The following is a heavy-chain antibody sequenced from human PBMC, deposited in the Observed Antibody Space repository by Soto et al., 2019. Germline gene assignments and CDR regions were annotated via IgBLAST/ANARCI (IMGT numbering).Heavy chain of an antibody. J-gene: IGHJ6*02. D-gene: IGHD6-19*01. CDR1: GFSLSTSGVG. CDR2: IYWDDDK. CDR3: AHSPEGRIGQWLVWYGMDV. V-gene: IGHV2-5*02. Sequence: QITLKESGPTLVKPTQTLTLTCTFSGFSLSTSGVGVGWIRQPPGKALEWLALIYWDDDKRYSPSLKSRLTITKDTSKNQVVLTMTNMDPVDTATYYCAHSPEGRIGQWLVWYGMDVWGQGTTVTVSS.